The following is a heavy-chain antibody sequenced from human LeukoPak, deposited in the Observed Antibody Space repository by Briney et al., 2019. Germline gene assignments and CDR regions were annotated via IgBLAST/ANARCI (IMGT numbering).Heavy chain of an antibody. J-gene: IGHJ6*02. V-gene: IGHV3-7*01. Sequence: GGSLRLSCGASGFTFSNYWMSWVRQAPGKGLEWVANIKKDGSEKYYVDSVKGRFTISRDNAKNLLYLQMNGLRVEDTAVYYCARDNHIVVVTAVSEDAWGQGTTVIVSS. CDR1: GFTFSNYW. CDR2: IKKDGSEK. D-gene: IGHD2-21*02. CDR3: ARDNHIVVVTAVSEDA.